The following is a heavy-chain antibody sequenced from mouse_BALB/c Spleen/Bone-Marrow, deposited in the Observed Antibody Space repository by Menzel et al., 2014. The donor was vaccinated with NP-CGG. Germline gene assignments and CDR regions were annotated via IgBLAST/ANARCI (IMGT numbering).Heavy chain of an antibody. CDR3: ARWGYYYAMDY. J-gene: IGHJ4*01. D-gene: IGHD2-2*01. Sequence: DVKLVESGGGLVQPGGSRKLSCAASGFTFSSFGMHWVRRAPEKGLEWVAYISSGSSNINYADTVKGRFTISRDNPKNTLFLQMTSLRSEDTAMYYCARWGYYYAMDYWGQGTSVTVSS. V-gene: IGHV5-17*02. CDR1: GFTFSSFG. CDR2: ISSGSSNI.